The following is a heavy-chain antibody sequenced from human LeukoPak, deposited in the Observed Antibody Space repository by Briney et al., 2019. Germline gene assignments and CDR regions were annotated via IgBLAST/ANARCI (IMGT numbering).Heavy chain of an antibody. J-gene: IGHJ6*03. CDR2: IYYSGST. Sequence: SETLSLTCTVSGYSISSGYYWGWIRQPPGKGLEWIGYIYYSGSTNYNPSLKSRVTISVDTSKNQFSLKLSSVTAADTAVYYCARESVDRGYYYMDVWGKGTTVTVSS. V-gene: IGHV4-61*01. CDR1: GYSISSGYY. D-gene: IGHD3-10*01. CDR3: ARESVDRGYYYMDV.